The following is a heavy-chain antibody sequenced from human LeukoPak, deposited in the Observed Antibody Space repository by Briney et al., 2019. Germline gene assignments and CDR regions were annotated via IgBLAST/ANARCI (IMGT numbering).Heavy chain of an antibody. CDR1: GLTVINNY. D-gene: IGHD6-13*01. CDR3: ARIAAAGPIDY. Sequence: PGGSLRLSCAASGLTVINNYMSWVRQAPGKGLEWVSVIYSAVSTYYTDSVEGRFTISRDISKNTLYLQMNGLRAEDTAVYYCARIAAAGPIDYWGQGTLVTVSS. V-gene: IGHV3-66*01. J-gene: IGHJ4*02. CDR2: IYSAVST.